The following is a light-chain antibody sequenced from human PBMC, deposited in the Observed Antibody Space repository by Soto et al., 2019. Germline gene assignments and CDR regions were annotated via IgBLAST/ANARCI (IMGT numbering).Light chain of an antibody. J-gene: IGKJ1*01. Sequence: DIQLTQSPSSLSASVGARVALTGRARQGIKHDLPWNQQKPGKAHKRLLYTVSTLQSGVPSRFSGSGSETEFTLTSSSLQPEDSATYYCLQHHSYPQTFGQGTKVDI. CDR1: QGIKHD. V-gene: IGKV1-17*01. CDR3: LQHHSYPQT. CDR2: TVS.